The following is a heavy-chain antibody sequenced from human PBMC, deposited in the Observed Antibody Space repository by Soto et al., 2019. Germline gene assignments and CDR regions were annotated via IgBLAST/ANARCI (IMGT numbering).Heavy chain of an antibody. CDR2: INVGNDNT. V-gene: IGHV1-3*01. CDR3: ARGPLYWYFDL. Sequence: VASVKVSCKASGYTFTSYAIHWVRQAPGQRLEWMGWINVGNDNTKYSQKFQGRVTITRDTSASTVYMELSSLRSEDTAVYYCARGPLYWYFDLWGRGTLVTVSS. J-gene: IGHJ2*01. CDR1: GYTFTSYA.